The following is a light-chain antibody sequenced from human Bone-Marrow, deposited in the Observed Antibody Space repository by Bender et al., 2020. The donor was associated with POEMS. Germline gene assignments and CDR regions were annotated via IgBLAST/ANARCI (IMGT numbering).Light chain of an antibody. Sequence: QSVLTQPSSASGTPGQRVTISCSGSTSKITSTYVYWYQQLPGTAPKLLIYNNSQRPSGVPDRFSGSKSGTSASLAISGLRSEDEADYYCQTRDSSSLYVFGTGTTVTVI. CDR2: NNS. J-gene: IGLJ1*01. V-gene: IGLV1-47*01. CDR3: QTRDSSSLYV. CDR1: TSKITSTY.